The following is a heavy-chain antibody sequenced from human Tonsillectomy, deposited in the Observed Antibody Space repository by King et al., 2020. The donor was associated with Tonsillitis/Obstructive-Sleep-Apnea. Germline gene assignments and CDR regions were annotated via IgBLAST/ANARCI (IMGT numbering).Heavy chain of an antibody. Sequence: EVQLVESGGLLLQPGGSLRLSCAASGFTFSTYAMSWVRQAPGKGLEWVSSISVSVATTYYAYSVKGRFTISRDNSKNTLYLQMNTLRAEDTAIYYCAKISSWEFLRYLDYWGQGTLVTVYS. J-gene: IGHJ4*02. CDR1: GFTFSTYA. D-gene: IGHD3-10*01. CDR2: ISVSVATT. V-gene: IGHV3-23*04. CDR3: AKISSWEFLRYLDY.